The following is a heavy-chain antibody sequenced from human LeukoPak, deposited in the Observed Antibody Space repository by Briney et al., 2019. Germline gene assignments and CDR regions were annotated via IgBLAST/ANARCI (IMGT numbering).Heavy chain of an antibody. V-gene: IGHV4-4*07. CDR2: IYTSGSA. CDR3: ASARTTAFMDV. J-gene: IGHJ6*04. D-gene: IGHD2-2*01. CDR1: GGSISSYY. Sequence: SETLSLTCTVSGGSISSYYWSWIRQPAGKGLEWIGRIYTSGSANYNPSLKSRVTMPVDTSKNQFSLKLSSVTAADTAVYYCASARTTAFMDVWGKGTTVTVSS.